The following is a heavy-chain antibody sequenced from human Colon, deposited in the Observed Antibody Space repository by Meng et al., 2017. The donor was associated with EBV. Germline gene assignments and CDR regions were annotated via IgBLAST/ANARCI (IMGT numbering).Heavy chain of an antibody. CDR1: GGSFSGCV. CDR2: VSHPGSA. J-gene: IGHJ4*02. Sequence: QVLLQQLGEGLLKPSETLSLTCTVNGGSFSGCVWSWVRQPPGKGMEWIGEVSHPGSANYNPSLKSRVTISVDASEKQFSLRLTSVTAADSAVYYCARVPTTGYKDHWGQGTLVTV. D-gene: IGHD3-9*01. CDR3: ARVPTTGYKDH. V-gene: IGHV4-34*01.